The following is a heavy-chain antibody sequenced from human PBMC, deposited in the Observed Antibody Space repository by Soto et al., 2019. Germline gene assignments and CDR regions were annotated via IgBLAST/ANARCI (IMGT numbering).Heavy chain of an antibody. D-gene: IGHD5-18*01. CDR3: AKWDGYGDH. Sequence: EVQLLESGGDLVQPGGSLRLSCAASGFSFSSYSFTWVRQAPGKGLEWVAGISIGGDKTWHADSVKGRFTISRDNSKNTVYLQMKSLRVDGTAVYYCAKWDGYGDHWGQGTLVTVSS. J-gene: IGHJ5*02. V-gene: IGHV3-23*01. CDR2: ISIGGDKT. CDR1: GFSFSSYS.